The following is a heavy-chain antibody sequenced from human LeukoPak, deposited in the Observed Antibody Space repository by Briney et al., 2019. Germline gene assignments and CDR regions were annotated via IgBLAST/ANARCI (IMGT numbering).Heavy chain of an antibody. Sequence: GGSLRLSCAASGFTFSSYAMSWVRQAPGKGLEWVSAISGSGGSTYYVDSVKGRFTISRDNSKKTLYLQMNSLRAEDTAVYYCAKDWAHSGSYFDYWGQGTLVTVSS. V-gene: IGHV3-23*01. CDR1: GFTFSSYA. J-gene: IGHJ4*02. CDR3: AKDWAHSGSYFDY. CDR2: ISGSGGST. D-gene: IGHD1-26*01.